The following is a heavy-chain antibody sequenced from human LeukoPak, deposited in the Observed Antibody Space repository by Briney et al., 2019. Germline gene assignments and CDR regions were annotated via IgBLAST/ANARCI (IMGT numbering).Heavy chain of an antibody. CDR3: ASGGPVTRFDY. CDR2: IYYSGIT. D-gene: IGHD4-17*01. J-gene: IGHJ4*02. Sequence: SETLSLTCTVSGGSISNYYWTWIRQPPGKGLEWIGYIYYSGITNHNPSLKSRVTISVDTSKNQFSLKLTSVTAADTAVYYCASGGPVTRFDYWGQGTLVTVSP. V-gene: IGHV4-59*01. CDR1: GGSISNYY.